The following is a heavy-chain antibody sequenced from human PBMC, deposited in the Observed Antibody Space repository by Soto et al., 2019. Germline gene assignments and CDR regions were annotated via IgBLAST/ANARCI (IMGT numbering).Heavy chain of an antibody. J-gene: IGHJ5*02. D-gene: IGHD2-15*01. CDR2: IYYKGNI. CDR1: CYSLGRGYF. V-gene: IGHV4-38-2*01. Sequence: SETLSLTRAVSCYSLGRGYFWGWLRQPAGQGLEWIGSIYYKGNINYNPSLKSRITISMYTSKNQFSLRLTSVTAADTAVYYCARRDCSTGNCSAVRWFDPWAQGNLVTVSS. CDR3: ARRDCSTGNCSAVRWFDP.